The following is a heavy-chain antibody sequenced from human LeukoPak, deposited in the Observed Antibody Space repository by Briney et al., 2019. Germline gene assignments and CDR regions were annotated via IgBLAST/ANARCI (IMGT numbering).Heavy chain of an antibody. V-gene: IGHV3-21*01. Sequence: ARGSLTLSCAASGFTFSSDYMSWVRQAPGKGLEWVSSISSSSTYMFYADSVMGRFTISRDNAKNSLYLQMNSLRAEDTAVYYCARDRGSGWHTFDYWGQGTLLTVPS. CDR1: GFTFSSDY. CDR3: ARDRGSGWHTFDY. J-gene: IGHJ4*02. CDR2: ISSSSTYM. D-gene: IGHD6-19*01.